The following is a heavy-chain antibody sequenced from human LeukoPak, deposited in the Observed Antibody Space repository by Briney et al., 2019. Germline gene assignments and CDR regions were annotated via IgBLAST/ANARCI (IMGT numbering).Heavy chain of an antibody. V-gene: IGHV1-69*13. J-gene: IGHJ4*02. CDR1: GGTFSSYA. CDR3: ASPTTLTYYYDSSGYYYPFDY. CDR2: IIPIFGTA. Sequence: SMKVSCKASGGTFSSYAISWVRQAPGQGLEWMGGIIPIFGTANYAQKFQGRVTITADESTSTAYMELSSLRSEDTAVYYCASPTTLTYYYDSSGYYYPFDYWGQGTLVTVSS. D-gene: IGHD3-22*01.